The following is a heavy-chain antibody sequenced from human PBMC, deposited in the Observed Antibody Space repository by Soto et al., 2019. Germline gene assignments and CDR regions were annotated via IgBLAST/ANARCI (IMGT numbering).Heavy chain of an antibody. J-gene: IGHJ6*02. CDR2: IYYSGYT. V-gene: IGHV4-39*01. Sequence: QLQLQESGPGLVKPSETLSLTCTVSGGSISSSSYYWGWIRQPPGKGLEWIGSIYYSGYTYYNPSLKSRVTTSVDTSKNQFSLKRSSVTAADTAVYYCARHNGPLYVGYYYDMDVWGQGTTVTVSS. CDR1: GGSISSSSYY. CDR3: ARHNGPLYVGYYYDMDV. D-gene: IGHD3-16*01.